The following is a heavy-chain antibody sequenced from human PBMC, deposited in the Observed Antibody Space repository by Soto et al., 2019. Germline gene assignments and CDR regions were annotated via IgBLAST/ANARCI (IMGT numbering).Heavy chain of an antibody. J-gene: IGHJ4*02. CDR3: ARDWGYCSGATCYSVLDY. CDR1: GFTFSTYW. D-gene: IGHD2-15*01. CDR2: IKPDGSEK. Sequence: PGGSLRLSCAVSGFTFSTYWMDWVRQAPGKGLEWVAKIKPDGSEKNYVDSVKGRFTISRDNAKSSLYLQMNSLRPEDTAVYYCARDWGYCSGATCYSVLDYWGQGTLVTVSS. V-gene: IGHV3-7*01.